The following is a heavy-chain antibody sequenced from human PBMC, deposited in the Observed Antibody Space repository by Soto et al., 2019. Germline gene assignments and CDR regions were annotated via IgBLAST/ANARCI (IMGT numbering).Heavy chain of an antibody. D-gene: IGHD2-2*01. Sequence: GGSLRLSCAASGFTFSSYAMNWVRQAPGKGLEWVAGVSASGGGTSYADSVKGRFTISRDNSKDTLYLQMDSLRAEDTAVYYCAKSSSRAHYYAMDVWGQGTTVTVSS. CDR3: AKSSSRAHYYAMDV. V-gene: IGHV3-23*01. CDR1: GFTFSSYA. CDR2: VSASGGGT. J-gene: IGHJ6*02.